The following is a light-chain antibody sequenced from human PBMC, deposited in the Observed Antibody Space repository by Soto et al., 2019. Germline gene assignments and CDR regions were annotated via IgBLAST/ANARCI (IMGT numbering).Light chain of an antibody. CDR3: HQYKSYPWT. CDR1: QSMGNW. J-gene: IGKJ1*01. CDR2: KAS. V-gene: IGKV1-5*03. Sequence: DIQMTQSPSTLSASVGDRVTITCRASQSMGNWLAWYQQKPGKAPKLLISKASSLESGVPSRFSGSGSGAEFTLTISSLQPDEFATYYCHQYKSYPWTFGHGTKVE.